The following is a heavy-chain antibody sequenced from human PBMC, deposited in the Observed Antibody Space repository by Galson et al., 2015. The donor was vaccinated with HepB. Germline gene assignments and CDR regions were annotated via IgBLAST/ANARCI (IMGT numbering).Heavy chain of an antibody. J-gene: IGHJ5*02. V-gene: IGHV4-61*02. CDR3: ARGYDFWSGYSKGSWFDP. D-gene: IGHD3-3*01. CDR1: GGSIVSGTYY. Sequence: TLSLTCAVSGGSIVSGTYYWSWIRQPAGKGLEWIGRIYSIGSTNYNPSLKSRIIMSVDTSKNQFSLKLSSVTAADTAVYYCARGYDFWSGYSKGSWFDPWGQGTLVTVSS. CDR2: IYSIGST.